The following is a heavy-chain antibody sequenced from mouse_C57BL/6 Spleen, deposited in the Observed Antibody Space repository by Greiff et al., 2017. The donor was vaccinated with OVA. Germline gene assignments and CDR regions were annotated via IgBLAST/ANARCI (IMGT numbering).Heavy chain of an antibody. J-gene: IGHJ4*01. CDR1: GYAFTNYL. CDR3: ARGAITTVVATDYAMDY. D-gene: IGHD1-1*01. Sequence: QVQLQQSGAELVRPGTSVKVSCKASGYAFTNYLIEWVKQRPGQGLEWIGVINPGSGGTNYNEKFKGKATLTADESSSTAYMQLSSLTSEDSAVYFCARGAITTVVATDYAMDYWGQGTSVTVSS. V-gene: IGHV1-54*01. CDR2: INPGSGGT.